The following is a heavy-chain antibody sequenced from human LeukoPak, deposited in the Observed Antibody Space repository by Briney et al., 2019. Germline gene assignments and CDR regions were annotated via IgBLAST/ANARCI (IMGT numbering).Heavy chain of an antibody. D-gene: IGHD3-3*01. J-gene: IGHJ4*02. Sequence: PSQTLSLTCTVSGGSISSGGYFWSWIRQPPGKGLEWIGEINHSGSTNYNPSLKSRVTISVDTSKNQFSLKLSSVTAADTAVYYCARGPINILEWLLYFDYWGQGTLVTVSS. CDR2: INHSGST. V-gene: IGHV4-30-2*01. CDR1: GGSISSGGYF. CDR3: ARGPINILEWLLYFDY.